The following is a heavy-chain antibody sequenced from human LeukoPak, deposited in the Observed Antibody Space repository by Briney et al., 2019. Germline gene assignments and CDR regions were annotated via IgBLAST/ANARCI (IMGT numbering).Heavy chain of an antibody. V-gene: IGHV2-5*01. CDR1: GFSLSTDGVG. CDR3: ARRAYGSGSYYSVPFDY. D-gene: IGHD3-10*01. J-gene: IGHJ4*02. CDR2: IYWHDGK. Sequence: SGPTLVKPTQTPTLTCTFSGFSLSTDGVGVGWIRQPPGKALEWLATIYWHDGKRYSPSLQSRLTITKDTSKNQVVLTLTNMDPVDTATYYCARRAYGSGSYYSVPFDYWGQGTLVSVSS.